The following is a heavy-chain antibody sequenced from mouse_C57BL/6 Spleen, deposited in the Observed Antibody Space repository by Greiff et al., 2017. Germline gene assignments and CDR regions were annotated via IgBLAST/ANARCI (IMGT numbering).Heavy chain of an antibody. Sequence: EVQLQQSGPAPVQPGASVQISCKASVYSFPVYYLNWVKQSPYKILEWIGELNPRTGGTISNQKFKAKATLTVDKSSSTAYMQLKSLTSEDSAVYYCARWGFAYWGQGTLVTVAA. CDR1: VYSFPVYY. V-gene: IGHV1-42*01. CDR3: ARWGFAY. CDR2: LNPRTGGT. J-gene: IGHJ3*01.